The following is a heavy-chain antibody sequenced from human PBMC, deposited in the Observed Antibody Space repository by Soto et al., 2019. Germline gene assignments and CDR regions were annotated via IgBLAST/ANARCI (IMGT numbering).Heavy chain of an antibody. V-gene: IGHV4-59*08. J-gene: IGHJ3*01. CDR2: IYYSGST. Sequence: SETLSLTCTVSGGSISSYYWSWIRQPPWKGLEWIGYIYYSGSTNYNPSLKSRVTISVDTSKNQLFLKLSSVTAADTAVYYCARQGGTDALDFWGQGTMVTVSS. CDR3: ARQGGTDALDF. D-gene: IGHD1-1*01. CDR1: GGSISSYY.